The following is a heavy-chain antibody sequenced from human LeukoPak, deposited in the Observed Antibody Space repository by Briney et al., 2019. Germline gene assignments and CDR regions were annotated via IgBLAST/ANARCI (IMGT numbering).Heavy chain of an antibody. CDR3: ARVTMIVVVIDY. D-gene: IGHD3-22*01. J-gene: IGHJ4*02. Sequence: PSETLSLTCTVSGGSISSGDYYWSWIRQHSGRGLEWIGYIYDSGSTYYNPSLKSRVTISVDTSKNHFSLKLSSVTAADTAVYYCARVTMIVVVIDYWGQGTLVTVSS. V-gene: IGHV4-31*03. CDR2: IYDSGST. CDR1: GGSISSGDYY.